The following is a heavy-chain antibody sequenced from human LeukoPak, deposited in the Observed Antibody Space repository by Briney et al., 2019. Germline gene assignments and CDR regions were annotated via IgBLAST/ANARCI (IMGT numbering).Heavy chain of an antibody. CDR3: AKNGDRGAYCSGGSCYPYYYYYMDV. J-gene: IGHJ6*03. Sequence: GGSLRLSCAASGFTFSSYNMNWVRQAPGKGLEWVSAVSSSGGTTYYADSVKGRFTISRDNSKNTLSLQMNSLRAEDTAVYYCAKNGDRGAYCSGGSCYPYYYYYMDVWGKGTTVTISS. CDR1: GFTFSSYN. D-gene: IGHD2-15*01. CDR2: VSSSGGTT. V-gene: IGHV3-23*01.